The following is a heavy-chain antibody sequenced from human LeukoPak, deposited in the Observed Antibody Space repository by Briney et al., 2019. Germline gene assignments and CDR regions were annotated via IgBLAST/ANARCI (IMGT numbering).Heavy chain of an antibody. V-gene: IGHV4-38-2*02. CDR3: AGLWGS. CDR1: GYSLSSGYY. Sequence: SETLSLTCTVSGYSLSSGYYWVWIRQPPGKGLEWIGTFSHSGSTYYNPSLKSRVTISVDTSKNQFSLRLNSLTAADTAVYYCAGLWGSWGQGTLVTVSS. D-gene: IGHD3-16*01. CDR2: FSHSGST. J-gene: IGHJ5*02.